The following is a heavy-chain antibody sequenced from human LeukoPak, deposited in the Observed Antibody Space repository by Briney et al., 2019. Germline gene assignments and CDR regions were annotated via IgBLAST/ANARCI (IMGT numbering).Heavy chain of an antibody. CDR2: IYYSGST. J-gene: IGHJ6*03. Sequence: TSETLSLTSTVSGGSISSYYWSWIRQPPGKGLEWIGYIYYSGSTNYNPSLKSRVTISVDTSKNQFSLKLSSVTAADTAVYYCARLGYYYGSGSRYYYYMDVWGKGTTVTISS. CDR3: ARLGYYYGSGSRYYYYMDV. D-gene: IGHD3-10*01. CDR1: GGSISSYY. V-gene: IGHV4-59*01.